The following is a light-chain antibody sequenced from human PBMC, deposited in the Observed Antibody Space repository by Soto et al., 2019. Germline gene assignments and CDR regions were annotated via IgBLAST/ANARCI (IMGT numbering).Light chain of an antibody. CDR2: AAS. Sequence: EIVLTQSPDTLSLSPGERATLSCGASQSISSSYLAWYQQKPGQVPRLLMSAASSRATGIPDRFSGSGSGTDFTLTISRLEPEDFAMYYCQQSSRSPVTFGQGTRLEIK. V-gene: IGKV3-20*01. CDR3: QQSSRSPVT. CDR1: QSISSSY. J-gene: IGKJ5*01.